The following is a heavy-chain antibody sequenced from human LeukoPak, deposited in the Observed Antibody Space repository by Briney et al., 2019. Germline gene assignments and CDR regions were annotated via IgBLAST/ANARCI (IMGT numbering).Heavy chain of an antibody. J-gene: IGHJ6*03. V-gene: IGHV4-59*01. CDR1: GGSISSYY. D-gene: IGHD2-2*01. CDR2: IYYSGST. CDR3: ARERGYCSSTSCYGGRNYYYYYMDV. Sequence: KPSETLSLTCTVSGGSISSYYWSWIRQPPGKGLEWIGYIYYSGSTNYNPSLKSRVTISVDTSKNQFSLKLSSVTAADTAVYYCARERGYCSSTSCYGGRNYYYYYMDVWGKGTTVTVSS.